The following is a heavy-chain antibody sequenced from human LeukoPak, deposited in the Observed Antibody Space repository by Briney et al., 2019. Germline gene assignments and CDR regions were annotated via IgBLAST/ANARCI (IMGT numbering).Heavy chain of an antibody. Sequence: ASVKVSCKASGYTFTGYYMHWVRQAPGQGLEWMGWINPNSGGTNYAQKFQGRVTMTRDTSTSTAYMELRSLRSDDTAVYYCARDVDYYYYMDVWGKGTTVTVSS. CDR2: INPNSGGT. D-gene: IGHD2-21*01. J-gene: IGHJ6*03. V-gene: IGHV1-2*02. CDR1: GYTFTGYY. CDR3: ARDVDYYYYMDV.